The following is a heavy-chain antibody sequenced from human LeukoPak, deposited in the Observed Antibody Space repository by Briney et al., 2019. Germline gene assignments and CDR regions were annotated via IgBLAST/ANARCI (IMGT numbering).Heavy chain of an antibody. Sequence: GGSLRLSCAASGLTITNNYWNWVRQPPGKGPEWISLIYTNGNTQYVDSVKGRFTFSRDISKNTLYLQMNSLRVEDTAVYFCTYGDYPLTYWGQGTLVSVSS. CDR3: TYGDYPLTY. V-gene: IGHV3-66*01. CDR1: GLTITNNY. CDR2: IYTNGNT. J-gene: IGHJ4*02. D-gene: IGHD4-17*01.